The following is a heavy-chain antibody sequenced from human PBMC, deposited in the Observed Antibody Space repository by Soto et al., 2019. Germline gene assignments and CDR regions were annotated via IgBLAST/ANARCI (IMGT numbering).Heavy chain of an antibody. CDR1: GGTFGNSA. D-gene: IGHD3-3*01. V-gene: IGHV1-69*12. CDR3: ARDGDPESAFWRGPLGGGRCDP. Sequence: QVQLVQSGAEVKKPGSSVNVSCKTSGGTFGNSAVAWVRQAPGQGLEWTGGIVPLFGTANYAQKFQGRLTITADDSTSTAYMELRSLRSDDTAVYYCARDGDPESAFWRGPLGGGRCDPWCQGTLVTVSS. J-gene: IGHJ5*02. CDR2: IVPLFGTA.